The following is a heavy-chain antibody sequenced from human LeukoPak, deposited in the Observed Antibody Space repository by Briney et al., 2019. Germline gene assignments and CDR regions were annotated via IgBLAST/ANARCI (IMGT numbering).Heavy chain of an antibody. V-gene: IGHV1-18*01. D-gene: IGHD2-15*01. J-gene: IGHJ4*02. CDR3: ARSDIVVVVAATRLESYFDY. CDR1: GYTFTSYG. Sequence: ASVKVSCKASGYTFTSYGISWVRQAPGQGLEWMGWISAYNGNTNYAQKLQGRVTMTTDTSTSTAYMELRSPRSDDTAVYYCARSDIVVVVAATRLESYFDYWGQGTLVTVSS. CDR2: ISAYNGNT.